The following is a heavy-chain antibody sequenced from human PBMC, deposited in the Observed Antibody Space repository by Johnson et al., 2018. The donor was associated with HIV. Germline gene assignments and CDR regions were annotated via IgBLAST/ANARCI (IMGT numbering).Heavy chain of an antibody. D-gene: IGHD3-22*01. CDR2: ISYDGSDK. V-gene: IGHV3-30-3*01. CDR1: GFTFSSFA. J-gene: IGHJ3*01. CDR3: ARSGPREYYDHSLVPFDV. Sequence: QVQLVESGGGVVRPGRSLRLSCAASGFTFSSFAIHWVRQAPGKGLEWVAVISYDGSDKYYADSVKGRFTISRDNSKNTLYLEMNSLRVDDTALFYCARSGPREYYDHSLVPFDVWGQGTMVTVSS.